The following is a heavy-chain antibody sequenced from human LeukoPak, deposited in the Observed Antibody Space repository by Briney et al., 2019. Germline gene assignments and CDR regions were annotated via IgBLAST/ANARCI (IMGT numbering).Heavy chain of an antibody. D-gene: IGHD6-19*01. CDR3: ARDLSLAVAGIRLFDY. CDR2: ISGYNGNP. CDR1: GYTFTNYG. Sequence: ASVKVSCKTSGYTFTNYGISWVRQAPGQGLEWMGWISGYNGNPRYAQKVQGRVTMTTDTSTNTAYMEVNSLRSDDTAIYYCARDLSLAVAGIRLFDYWGQGTLVIVSS. V-gene: IGHV1-18*01. J-gene: IGHJ4*02.